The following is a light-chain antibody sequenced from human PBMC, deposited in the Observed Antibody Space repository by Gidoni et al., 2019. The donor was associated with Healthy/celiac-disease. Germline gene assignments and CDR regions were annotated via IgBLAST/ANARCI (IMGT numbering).Light chain of an antibody. J-gene: IGLJ2*01. CDR2: STS. CDR3: LLYNGGAVV. V-gene: IGLV7-43*01. Sequence: TLVTQEPSLTVSRGGTVTLTCASSTGAVTSGYYPNWFHQKPGQPPRALIYSTSNKPASAPARFSGSLLGGKAALPLAGVQAEDEAEYYCLLYNGGAVVFGGGTKLTVL. CDR1: TGAVTSGYY.